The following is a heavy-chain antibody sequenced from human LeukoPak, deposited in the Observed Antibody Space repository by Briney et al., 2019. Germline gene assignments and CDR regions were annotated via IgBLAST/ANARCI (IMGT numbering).Heavy chain of an antibody. V-gene: IGHV1-46*01. J-gene: IGHJ4*02. D-gene: IGHD2-15*01. CDR1: GYTFTSYY. CDR3: ARDPVVGPSIDY. CDR2: INPSGGSK. Sequence: GASVKVSCKASGYTFTSYYMHWVRQAPGQGLEWMGIINPSGGSKSYAQKFQGRVTMTRDTSTSQVYMELSSLRSEDTAVYYCARDPVVGPSIDYWGEGTLVTVSS.